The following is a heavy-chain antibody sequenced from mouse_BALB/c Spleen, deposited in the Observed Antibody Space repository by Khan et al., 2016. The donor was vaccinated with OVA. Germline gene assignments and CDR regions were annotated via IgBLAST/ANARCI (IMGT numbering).Heavy chain of an antibody. V-gene: IGHV2-3*01. CDR1: GFSLTSYG. CDR3: AKWVNSYYAMDY. D-gene: IGHD1-3*01. J-gene: IGHJ4*01. Sequence: QVQLKQSGPGLVASSQSLSITCTVSGFSLTSYGVNWVRQPPGKGLEWVGVIWGDGSTNYHSALKSRLSISKDNSKSQVFLKLNSLQTDDTATYYCAKWVNSYYAMDYWGQGTSVTVSS. CDR2: IWGDGST.